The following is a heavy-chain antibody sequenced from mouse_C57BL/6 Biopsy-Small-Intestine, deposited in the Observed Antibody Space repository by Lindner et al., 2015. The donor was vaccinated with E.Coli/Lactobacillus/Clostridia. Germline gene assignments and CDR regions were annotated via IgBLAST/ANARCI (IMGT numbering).Heavy chain of an antibody. J-gene: IGHJ4*01. Sequence: SVKVSCKASGYTFISYDIHWVRQATGQGLEWMGWMNPNSGKTGYAQNFQGRATMTRNTSISTAYMQLSSLRSEDTAVYYCARSGYSYGYGEDYRGQGTLVTVSS. CDR3: ARSGYSYGYGEDY. CDR2: MNPNSGKT. CDR1: GYTFISYD. D-gene: IGHD2-2*01. V-gene: IGHV1-66*01.